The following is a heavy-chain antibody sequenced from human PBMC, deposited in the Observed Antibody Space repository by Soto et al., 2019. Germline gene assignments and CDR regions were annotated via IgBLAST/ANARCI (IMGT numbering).Heavy chain of an antibody. CDR1: GFTFSSYW. CDR2: IKHDGSEK. V-gene: IGHV3-7*03. D-gene: IGHD1-26*01. J-gene: IGHJ4*02. CDR3: GRLMNGGATDY. Sequence: EVQLVESGGGLVQPGGSLRLSCAASGFTFSSYWMSWVRQAPGKGLEWVANIKHDGSEKYYVDSVKGRFTISRDSAKNSLYLQMNSLRAEDTAVYYCGRLMNGGATDYWGQGTLVTVSS.